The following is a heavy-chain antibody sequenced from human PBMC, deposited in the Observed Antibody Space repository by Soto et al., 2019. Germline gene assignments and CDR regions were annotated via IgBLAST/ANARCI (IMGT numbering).Heavy chain of an antibody. Sequence: GGSLRLSCAASGFTVDDYAMHWVRQAPGKGLEWVSGISWNSETIDYADSVKGRFTISRDNAKSSLFLQMNSLRPDDTALYYCAKDMKWGYMTTIHHFYSWGQGSLVPVSS. CDR1: GFTVDDYA. CDR2: ISWNSETI. CDR3: AKDMKWGYMTTIHHFYS. V-gene: IGHV3-9*01. J-gene: IGHJ4*02. D-gene: IGHD4-17*01.